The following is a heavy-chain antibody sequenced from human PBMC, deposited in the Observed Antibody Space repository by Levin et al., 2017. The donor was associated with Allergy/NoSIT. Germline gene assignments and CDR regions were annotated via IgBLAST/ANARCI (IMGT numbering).Heavy chain of an antibody. D-gene: IGHD3-10*01. V-gene: IGHV3-48*02. J-gene: IGHJ3*02. CDR2: ISSGSTTI. CDR3: ARMKRTIVHTFDM. Sequence: QRGEFLKISCAASGFAFSTYTMNWVRQAPGKGLEWISKISSGSTTIDYADSVKGRFTTSRDNARDSLYLQMNSLRDVDTTVYFCARMKRTIVHTFDMWGQGTMVTVSS. CDR1: GFAFSTYT.